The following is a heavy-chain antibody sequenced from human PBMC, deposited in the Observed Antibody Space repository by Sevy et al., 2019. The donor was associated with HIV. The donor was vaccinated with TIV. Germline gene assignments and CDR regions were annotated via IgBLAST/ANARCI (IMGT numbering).Heavy chain of an antibody. D-gene: IGHD3-22*01. CDR1: GFTFSSYE. Sequence: GGSLRLSCAASGFTFSSYEMNWVRQAPGKGLEWVSYISSSGSIIYYGDSVKDRFTISRDNAKNSLYLQMNSLRAEDTAVYYCARDSSPTDSSGYCWGQGTLVTVSS. CDR2: ISSSGSII. CDR3: ARDSSPTDSSGYC. V-gene: IGHV3-48*03. J-gene: IGHJ4*02.